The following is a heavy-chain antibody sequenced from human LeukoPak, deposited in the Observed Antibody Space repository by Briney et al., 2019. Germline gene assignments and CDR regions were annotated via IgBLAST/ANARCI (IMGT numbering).Heavy chain of an antibody. D-gene: IGHD3-22*01. CDR2: IRYDGSNK. CDR1: GFTFSSYG. Sequence: GGSLRLSCAASGFTFSSYGMHWVRQAPGKGLEWVAFIRYDGSNKYYADSVKGRFTISRGNSKNTVYLQMNSLRAEDTALYYCAKGAEEGVVITSVYYYYMDVWGKGTTVTISS. V-gene: IGHV3-30*02. CDR3: AKGAEEGVVITSVYYYYMDV. J-gene: IGHJ6*03.